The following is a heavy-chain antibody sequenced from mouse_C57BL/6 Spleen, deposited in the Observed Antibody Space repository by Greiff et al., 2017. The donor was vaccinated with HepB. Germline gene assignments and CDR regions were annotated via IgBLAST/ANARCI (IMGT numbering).Heavy chain of an antibody. D-gene: IGHD1-1*01. CDR1: GFTFSDYG. Sequence: EVKLVESGGGLVKPGGSLKLSCAASGFTFSDYGMHWVRQAPEKGLEWVAYISSGSSTIYYADTVKGRFTISRDNAKNTLFLQMTSLRSEDTAMYYCARSGYYGSSGFAYWGQGTLVTVSA. V-gene: IGHV5-17*01. J-gene: IGHJ3*01. CDR3: ARSGYYGSSGFAY. CDR2: ISSGSSTI.